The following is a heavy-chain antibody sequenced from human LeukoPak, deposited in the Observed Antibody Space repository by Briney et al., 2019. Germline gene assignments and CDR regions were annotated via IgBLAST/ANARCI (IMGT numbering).Heavy chain of an antibody. J-gene: IGHJ5*02. Sequence: GGSLRLSCAASGFTFSSYAMSWVRQAPGKGLEWVSAISGSGDGTYNADSVKGRFTISRDNYKNTLYLQMSGLRAEDTAVYYCAKEPSYCTNGVCYSRVFDRWGQGTLVTVSS. CDR2: ISGSGDGT. V-gene: IGHV3-23*01. D-gene: IGHD2-8*01. CDR3: AKEPSYCTNGVCYSRVFDR. CDR1: GFTFSSYA.